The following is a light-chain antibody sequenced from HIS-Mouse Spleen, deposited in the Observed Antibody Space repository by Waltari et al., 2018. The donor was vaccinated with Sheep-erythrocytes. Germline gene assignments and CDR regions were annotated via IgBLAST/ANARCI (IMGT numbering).Light chain of an antibody. CDR1: QSVLYSSNNKNY. V-gene: IGKV4-1*01. J-gene: IGKJ1*01. Sequence: DIVMTQSPDSLAVSLGERATINCKSSQSVLYSSNNKNYLAWSQQKPGHRPKLLIYWASTRESGVPDRFSGSGSVTDFTLTISSLQAEDVAVYYCQQYYSTPWTFGQGTKVEIK. CDR2: WAS. CDR3: QQYYSTPWT.